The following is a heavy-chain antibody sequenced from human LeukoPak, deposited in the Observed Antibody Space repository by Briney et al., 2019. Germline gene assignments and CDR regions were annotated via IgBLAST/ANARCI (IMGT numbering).Heavy chain of an antibody. D-gene: IGHD6-19*01. Sequence: SETLSLTCTVSGASISSYYWSWIRQPPGKGLEWIGFIHYSGSTNYNPSLKSRVTISINTSKKQFPLKLSSVTAADTAVYHCATGAGSSSWSEGFWNIWGQGTMVTVSS. CDR2: IHYSGST. J-gene: IGHJ3*02. CDR3: ATGAGSSSWSEGFWNI. V-gene: IGHV4-59*01. CDR1: GASISSYY.